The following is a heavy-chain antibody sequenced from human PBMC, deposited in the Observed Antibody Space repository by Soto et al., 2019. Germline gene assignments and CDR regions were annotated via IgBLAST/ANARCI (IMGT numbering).Heavy chain of an antibody. CDR1: GGSINSYY. J-gene: IGHJ6*02. Sequence: SETLSLTCTVSGGSINSYYWSWIRQPAGKGLEWIGRLYTRGNTYYNPSLKSRLTMSADTSKNQFSMRLTSVTAADTAVYFCVGDQDCYYSGMDVWGQGTMVTVSS. CDR2: LYTRGNT. CDR3: VGDQDCYYSGMDV. V-gene: IGHV4-4*07.